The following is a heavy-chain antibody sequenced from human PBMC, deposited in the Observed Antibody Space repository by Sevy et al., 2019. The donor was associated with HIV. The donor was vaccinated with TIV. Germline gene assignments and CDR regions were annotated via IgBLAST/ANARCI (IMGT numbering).Heavy chain of an antibody. CDR3: ARDRAAAGKKYYYYGMDV. Sequence: ASVKVSCKASGYTFTSNYMHWVRQAPGQGLEWMGIINPSGVSASYARKFQGRVTVTRETSTSTVYMELSSLRSEDTAVYYCARDRAAAGKKYYYYGMDVWGQGTTVTVSS. D-gene: IGHD6-13*01. CDR1: GYTFTSNY. V-gene: IGHV1-46*01. J-gene: IGHJ6*02. CDR2: INPSGVSA.